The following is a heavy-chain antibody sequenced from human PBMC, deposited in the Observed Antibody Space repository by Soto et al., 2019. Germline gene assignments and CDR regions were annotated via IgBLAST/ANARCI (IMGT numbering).Heavy chain of an antibody. CDR2: ISYGGHT. CDR3: ARQLESTVFDY. CDR1: GTFVSSSDHH. Sequence: SETLSLTCSVSGTFVSSSDHHWTWIRQSPGKGLEYIGYISYGGHTNYDPSLESRVTISLDTSSNQFSMSLSFVTAADTAIYYCARQLESTVFDYWGQGALVTVSS. J-gene: IGHJ4*02. D-gene: IGHD4-17*01. V-gene: IGHV4-61*08.